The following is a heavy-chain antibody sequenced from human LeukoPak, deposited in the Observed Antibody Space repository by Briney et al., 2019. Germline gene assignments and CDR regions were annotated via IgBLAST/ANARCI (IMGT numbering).Heavy chain of an antibody. V-gene: IGHV3-7*04. J-gene: IGHJ4*02. CDR3: ARGDAFSGDH. CDR2: IHPEGNEK. CDR1: GFSFTNFW. Sequence: GGSLRLSCAVSGFSFTNFWMSWVRQAPGRGLEWVANIHPEGNEKYHVESVKGRFTTSRDNTKNLLFLQMNGLRVEDTAVYYCARGDAFSGDHWGQGTLVTVSS.